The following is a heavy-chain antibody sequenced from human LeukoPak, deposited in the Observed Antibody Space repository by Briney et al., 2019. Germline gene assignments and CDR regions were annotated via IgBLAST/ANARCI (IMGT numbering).Heavy chain of an antibody. V-gene: IGHV3-30*03. J-gene: IGHJ4*02. CDR2: ISYNGSNK. CDR1: GFTFSSYG. CDR3: ADYDYVWGSYRQGY. Sequence: PGGSLRLSCAASGFTFSSYGMHWVRQAPGKGLEWVAVISYNGSNKYYADSVKGRFTISRDNSKNTLYLQMNSLRAEDTAVYYCADYDYVWGSYRQGYWGQGTLVTVSS. D-gene: IGHD3-16*02.